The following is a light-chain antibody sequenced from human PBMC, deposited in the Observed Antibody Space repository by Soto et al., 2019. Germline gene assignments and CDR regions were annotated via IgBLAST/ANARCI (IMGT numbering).Light chain of an antibody. J-gene: IGLJ2*01. CDR3: ATWDDSLRGVL. CDR1: RSNIGSHY. V-gene: IGLV1-47*01. Sequence: QSVLTQPPSASGTPGQRVTISCSGGRSNIGSHYAYWYRQLPGPAPKLVIYANSQRPSGVPDRLSGSKSGTSASLAISGLRAEDEADYYCATWDDSLRGVLFGGGTKLTVL. CDR2: ANS.